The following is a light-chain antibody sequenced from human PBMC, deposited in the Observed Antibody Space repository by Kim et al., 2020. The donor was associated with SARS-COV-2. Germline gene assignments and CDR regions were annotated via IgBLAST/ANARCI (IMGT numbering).Light chain of an antibody. CDR2: KAS. Sequence: ASVGDRVTITCRASQSISSRLAWYQQKPGKAPKLLIYKASSLESGVPSRFGGSCSGTEFTLTISSLQPDDYATYYCQQYNSYPITFGQGTRLEIK. V-gene: IGKV1-5*03. CDR3: QQYNSYPIT. J-gene: IGKJ5*01. CDR1: QSISSR.